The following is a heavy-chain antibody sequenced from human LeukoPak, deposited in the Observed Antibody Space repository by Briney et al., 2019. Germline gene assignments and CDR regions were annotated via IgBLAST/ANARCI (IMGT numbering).Heavy chain of an antibody. V-gene: IGHV4-4*02. J-gene: IGHJ4*02. CDR1: GGSINSSNW. Sequence: SETLSLTCAVSGGSINSSNWWSWVRQPPGKGLEWIGEIYHSGSTNYNPSLKSRVTISVDKSKNQFSLKLSSVTAADTAVYYCASKAWLLRYFDYWGQGTLVTVSS. CDR3: ASKAWLLRYFDY. D-gene: IGHD3-22*01. CDR2: IYHSGST.